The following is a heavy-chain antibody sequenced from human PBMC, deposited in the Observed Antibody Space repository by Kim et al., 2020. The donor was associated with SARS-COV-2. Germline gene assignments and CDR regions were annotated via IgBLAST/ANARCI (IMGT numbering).Heavy chain of an antibody. CDR3: ARSWAVAGGYYYYGMDV. CDR1: GFTFSSYD. CDR2: IGTAGDT. J-gene: IGHJ6*02. V-gene: IGHV3-13*01. D-gene: IGHD6-19*01. Sequence: GGSLRLSCAASGFTFSSYDMHWVRQATGKGLEWVSAIGTAGDTYYPGSVKGRFTISRENAKNSLYLQMNSLRAGDTAVYYCARSWAVAGGYYYYGMDVWGQGTTVTVSS.